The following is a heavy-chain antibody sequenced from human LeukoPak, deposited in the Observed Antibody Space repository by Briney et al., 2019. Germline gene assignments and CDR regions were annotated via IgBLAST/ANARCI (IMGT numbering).Heavy chain of an antibody. CDR2: ISITGGRT. CDR3: AREDDGIAAAGNDY. CDR1: GFVFSNYA. V-gene: IGHV3-23*01. Sequence: GGSLRLSCVASGFVFSNYAMSWVRQAPGKGLEWVSAISITGGRTYYADSVKGRFTISRDNSKNTLYLQMNSLRAEDTAVYYCAREDDGIAAAGNDYWGQGTLVTVSS. J-gene: IGHJ4*02. D-gene: IGHD6-13*01.